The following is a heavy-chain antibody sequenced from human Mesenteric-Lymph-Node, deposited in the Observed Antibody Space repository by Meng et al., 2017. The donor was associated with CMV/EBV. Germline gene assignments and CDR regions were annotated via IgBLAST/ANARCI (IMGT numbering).Heavy chain of an antibody. CDR2: ISGSGGST. V-gene: IGHV3-23*01. Sequence: GGSLRLSCAASGFTFDNYAMSWVRQAPGKGLEWVSAISGSGGSTYYADSVKGRFTISRDNSKNTLYLQMNSLRAEDTAVYYCAKDRHPVDSGSYYYFDYWGQGTLVTVSS. CDR1: GFTFDNYA. D-gene: IGHD1-26*01. CDR3: AKDRHPVDSGSYYYFDY. J-gene: IGHJ4*02.